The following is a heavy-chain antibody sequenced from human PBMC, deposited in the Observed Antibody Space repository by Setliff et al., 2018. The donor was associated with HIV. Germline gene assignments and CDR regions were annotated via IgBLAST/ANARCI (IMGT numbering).Heavy chain of an antibody. CDR3: AKDSGDGYNLEDYFDS. V-gene: IGHV3-9*01. Sequence: GGSLRLSCAASGFTFSDYYMTWIRQVPGKGLEWVSGISWNSGSIAYADSVKGRFTISRDNAKNSLYLQMNSLRAEDTALYYCAKDSGDGYNLEDYFDSWGQGTLVTVSS. CDR2: ISWNSGSI. CDR1: GFTFSDYY. J-gene: IGHJ4*02. D-gene: IGHD5-12*01.